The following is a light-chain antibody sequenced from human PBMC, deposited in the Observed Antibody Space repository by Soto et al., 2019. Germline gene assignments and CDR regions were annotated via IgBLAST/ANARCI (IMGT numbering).Light chain of an antibody. CDR2: GAS. CDR3: QQYDSFSVT. J-gene: IGKJ1*01. CDR1: QSVSSSY. V-gene: IGKV3-20*01. Sequence: EIVLTQSPGTLSLSPGERATLSCRASQSVSSSYLAWYQQKPDQAPRLLIYGASSRATGIPPRFSGSGSGTEFTLTISSLQPEDFATYYCQQYDSFSVTFGQGTKVDIK.